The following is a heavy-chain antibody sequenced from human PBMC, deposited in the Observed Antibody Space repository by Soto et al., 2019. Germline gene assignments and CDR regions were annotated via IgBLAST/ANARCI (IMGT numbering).Heavy chain of an antibody. CDR1: GFSLSPSGVG. D-gene: IGHD6-13*01. V-gene: IGHV2-5*02. CDR3: AHRDSSRIIDY. J-gene: IGHJ4*02. Sequence: SGPTLVKPTQTLTLTCTFSGFSLSPSGVGVGWIRQPPGKALEWLALIYWDDDKRYSPSLKSRLTITKETSKNQVVLTMTNMDPVDTATYYCAHRDSSRIIDYWGQGTLVTVSS. CDR2: IYWDDDK.